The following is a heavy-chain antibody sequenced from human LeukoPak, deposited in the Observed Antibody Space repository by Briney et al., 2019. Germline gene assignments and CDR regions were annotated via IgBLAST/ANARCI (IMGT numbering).Heavy chain of an antibody. J-gene: IGHJ4*02. CDR3: ATRTVTGY. D-gene: IGHD4-17*01. V-gene: IGHV3-23*01. CDR1: GFTFNTYA. Sequence: SGGSLRLSCVVSGFTFNTYAMNWVRQAPGKVLEWVSAVSGSGGSTYYADSVKGRFTISRDNSKNTLYLQMNSLRAEDTAVYYCATRTVTGYWGQGTLVTVSS. CDR2: VSGSGGST.